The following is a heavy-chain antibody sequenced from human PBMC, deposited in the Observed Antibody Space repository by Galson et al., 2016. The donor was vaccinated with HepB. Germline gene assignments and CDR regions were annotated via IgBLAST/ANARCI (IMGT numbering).Heavy chain of an antibody. CDR3: AKDQQPVTTYYYSYGMDV. J-gene: IGHJ6*04. D-gene: IGHD4-17*01. V-gene: IGHV3-23*01. Sequence: SLRLSCAASGFTFRSYAMSWVRQAPGKGLEWVSTISGNGGSTFYADSVKGRFTNSRDTSKNTLYLQMNSLRVEDPAVYYCAKDQQPVTTYYYSYGMDVWGKGTTVTVSS. CDR2: ISGNGGST. CDR1: GFTFRSYA.